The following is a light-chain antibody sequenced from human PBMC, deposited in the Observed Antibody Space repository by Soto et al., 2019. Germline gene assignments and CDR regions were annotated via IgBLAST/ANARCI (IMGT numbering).Light chain of an antibody. CDR2: DAS. CDR1: QSIISY. V-gene: IGKV3-11*01. Sequence: EIVMTQSPATLSVSPGERATLSCRASQSIISYLAWYQQKPGQAPRLRIYDASNRATGIPARFSGSGSGTDFTLTISSLEPEDFAVYYCQQRSNWPPITFGQGTRLEIK. J-gene: IGKJ5*01. CDR3: QQRSNWPPIT.